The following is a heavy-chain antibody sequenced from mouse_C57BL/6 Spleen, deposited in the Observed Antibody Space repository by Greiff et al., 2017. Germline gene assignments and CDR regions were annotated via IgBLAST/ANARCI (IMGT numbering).Heavy chain of an antibody. D-gene: IGHD1-1*01. CDR2: ISSGGSYT. Sequence: EVMLVESGGDLVKPGGSLKLSCAASGFTFSSYGMSWVRQTPDKRLEWVATISSGGSYTYYPDSVKGRFTISRDNAKNTLYLQMSSLKSEDTAMYYCAREGFITTVVDSWYFDYWGQGTTLTVSS. CDR1: GFTFSSYG. CDR3: AREGFITTVVDSWYFDY. V-gene: IGHV5-6*02. J-gene: IGHJ2*01.